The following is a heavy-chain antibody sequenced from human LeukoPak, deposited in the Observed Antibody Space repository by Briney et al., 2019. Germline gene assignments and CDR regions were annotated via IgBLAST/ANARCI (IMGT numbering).Heavy chain of an antibody. CDR2: IRSKAYGGTT. Sequence: GGSLRLSCTASGFTFGDYALSWVRQAPGKGLEWVGFIRSKAYGGTTEYAASVKDRFTISRDDSKGIAYLQLNSLKTEDTAVYYCARDSFGSGWYWSDYWGQGALVTVSS. V-gene: IGHV3-49*04. J-gene: IGHJ4*02. D-gene: IGHD6-19*01. CDR3: ARDSFGSGWYWSDY. CDR1: GFTFGDYA.